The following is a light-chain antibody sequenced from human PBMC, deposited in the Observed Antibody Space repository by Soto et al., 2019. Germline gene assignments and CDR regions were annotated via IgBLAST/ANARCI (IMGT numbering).Light chain of an antibody. CDR2: DAS. Sequence: GVRATLSFRASRGISSYLAWYQQKPGQAPRLLIYDASNRATGIPARFSGSGSGTDFTLTISSLEPEDFAVYFCQQRTNWPTFGQGTKVAIK. CDR1: RGISSY. V-gene: IGKV3-11*01. J-gene: IGKJ1*01. CDR3: QQRTNWPT.